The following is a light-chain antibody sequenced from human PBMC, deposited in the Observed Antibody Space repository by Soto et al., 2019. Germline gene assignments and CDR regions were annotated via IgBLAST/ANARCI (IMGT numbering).Light chain of an antibody. CDR1: QGISSY. CDR2: AAC. V-gene: IGKV1-8*01. CDR3: QHYYSYPLT. J-gene: IGKJ4*01. Sequence: IRMTQSPSLFSASKGHRLTITWRASQGISSYLAWYQLKQGKAPKLLIYAACTLQSPVPSSFSGSSSGTKFTLTISCLQSEDFATYYCQHYYSYPLTLGGGTKVEIK.